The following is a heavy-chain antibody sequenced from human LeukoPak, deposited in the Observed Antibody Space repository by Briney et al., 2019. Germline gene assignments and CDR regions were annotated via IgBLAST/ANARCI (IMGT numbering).Heavy chain of an antibody. D-gene: IGHD6-13*01. CDR3: ARGGSSWYYFDD. V-gene: IGHV3-21*01. CDR1: GFTFNACG. Sequence: GGSLRLSCVASGFTFNACGMRWVRQAPGKGLEWVSCISGSSGYIYYADSVKGRFTISRDNAKNSLYLQMNSLRAEDTAVYYCARGGSSWYYFDDWGQGTLVTVSS. J-gene: IGHJ4*02. CDR2: ISGSSGYI.